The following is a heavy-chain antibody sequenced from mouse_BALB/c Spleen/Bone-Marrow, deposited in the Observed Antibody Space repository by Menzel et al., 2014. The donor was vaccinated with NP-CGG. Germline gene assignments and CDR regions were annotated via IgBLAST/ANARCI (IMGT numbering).Heavy chain of an antibody. CDR3: ARSGYYGSSYFDY. D-gene: IGHD1-1*01. CDR2: INPYNGDT. CDR1: GYSFTGYF. V-gene: IGHV1-20*02. Sequence: DVQLQESGPALVKPGASVKISCKASGYSFTGYFMNWVMQSHGKSLEWIGRINPYNGDTFYNQKFKGKATLTVDKSSSTAHMELRSLASEDSAVYYCARSGYYGSSYFDYWGQGTTLTVSS. J-gene: IGHJ2*01.